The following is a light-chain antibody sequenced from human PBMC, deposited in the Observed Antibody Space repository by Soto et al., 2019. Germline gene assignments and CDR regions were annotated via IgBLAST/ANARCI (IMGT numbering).Light chain of an antibody. Sequence: DIQMTQSPSSLSASVGDRITITCRASQGIIDYLAWYQQKPGKAPKLLIYAASTLQSGVPSRFSGSGAGTDFTLPTTTLQPEDVATYYCKKYNGAPRTFGQGTKVE. CDR3: KKYNGAPRT. J-gene: IGKJ1*01. CDR2: AAS. V-gene: IGKV1-27*01. CDR1: QGIIDY.